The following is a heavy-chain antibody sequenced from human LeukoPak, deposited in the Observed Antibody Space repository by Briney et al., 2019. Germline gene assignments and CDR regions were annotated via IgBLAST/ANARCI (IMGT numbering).Heavy chain of an antibody. CDR3: ASSFFYDNSGYYP. D-gene: IGHD3-22*01. CDR2: INPNSGGT. Sequence: GASVKVSCKASGYTFTGYYMHWVRRAPGQGLEWMGRINPNSGGTNYAQKFQGRVTMTRDTSITTAYMELSRLGSDDTAVYYCASSFFYDNSGYYPWGQGTLVTVSS. CDR1: GYTFTGYY. J-gene: IGHJ5*02. V-gene: IGHV1-2*06.